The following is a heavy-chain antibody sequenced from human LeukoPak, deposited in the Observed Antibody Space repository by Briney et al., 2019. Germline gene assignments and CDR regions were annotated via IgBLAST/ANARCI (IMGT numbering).Heavy chain of an antibody. CDR3: ASVSAGLVEY. J-gene: IGHJ4*02. CDR1: GFTFSDHF. V-gene: IGHV3-72*01. D-gene: IGHD6-6*01. Sequence: PGGSLRLSCAASGFTFSDHFMEWVRQAPGKGLSWVGRIRNKVNSYTTEYAASVKGRFTISRDDSKNSLYLQMNSLKTEDTAVYYCASVSAGLVEYWGQGTLVTVSS. CDR2: IRNKVNSYTT.